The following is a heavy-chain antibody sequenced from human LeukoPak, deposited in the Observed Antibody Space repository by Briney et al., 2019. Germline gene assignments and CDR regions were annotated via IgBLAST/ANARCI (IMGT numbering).Heavy chain of an antibody. D-gene: IGHD2-15*01. CDR3: ARGRYCSGGSCYGQDYYYYGMDV. Sequence: GGSLRLSCAASGFTFSSYAMHWVRQAPGKGLKWVAVISYDGSNKYYADSVKGRFTISRDNSKNTLYLQMNSLRAEDTAVYYCARGRYCSGGSCYGQDYYYYGMDVWGQGTTVTVSS. J-gene: IGHJ6*02. CDR1: GFTFSSYA. CDR2: ISYDGSNK. V-gene: IGHV3-30*04.